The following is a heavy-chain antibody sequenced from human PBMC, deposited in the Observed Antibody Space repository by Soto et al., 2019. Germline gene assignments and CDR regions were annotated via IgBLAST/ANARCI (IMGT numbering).Heavy chain of an antibody. CDR2: IYNGEST. CDR1: GFTVNSDY. D-gene: IGHD3-16*01. J-gene: IGHJ4*02. V-gene: IGHV3-53*01. CDR3: ARDGRGLGKLSLFEY. Sequence: EVQLVESGGGLIQPGGSLRLSCAASGFTVNSDYMNWIRQTPGKGLEWVAFIYNGESTHYADSAKGRFTISSDRSKNTLYLQMNSLRIEDTAVYYCARDGRGLGKLSLFEYWGQGTLVTVSS.